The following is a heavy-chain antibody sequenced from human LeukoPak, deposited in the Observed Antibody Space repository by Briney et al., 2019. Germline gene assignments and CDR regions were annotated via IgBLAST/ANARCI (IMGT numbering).Heavy chain of an antibody. CDR2: IYYSGST. J-gene: IGHJ4*02. D-gene: IGHD2-8*02. CDR1: GGSISSSNYY. CDR3: ARGYWFYFDY. V-gene: IGHV4-39*01. Sequence: SETLSLTCTVSGGSISSSNYYWGWIRQPPGKGLEWIGNIYYSGSTYYNPSLKSRVTISVDTSKNQFSLRLSSVTAADTAVYYCARGYWFYFDYWGQGTLVTVSS.